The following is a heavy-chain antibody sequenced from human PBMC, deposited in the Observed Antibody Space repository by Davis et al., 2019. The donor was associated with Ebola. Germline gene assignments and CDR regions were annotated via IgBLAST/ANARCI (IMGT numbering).Heavy chain of an antibody. V-gene: IGHV3-74*01. CDR2: TNSDGSIT. CDR3: ARSSYQPDY. CDR1: GFTFSSNW. J-gene: IGHJ4*02. D-gene: IGHD2-2*01. Sequence: PGGSLRLSCAASGFTFSSNWMHWVRQAPGKGLVWVSRTNSDGSITSYADSVNGRFTISRDNAKNTLYLQMNSLRAEDTAVYYCARSSYQPDYWGQGTLVTVSS.